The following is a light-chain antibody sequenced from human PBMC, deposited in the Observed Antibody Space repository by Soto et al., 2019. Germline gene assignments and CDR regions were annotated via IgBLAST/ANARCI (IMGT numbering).Light chain of an antibody. J-gene: IGLJ2*01. CDR2: EVI. CDR1: SSDVGGYNY. V-gene: IGLV2-8*01. Sequence: QSALTQPPSASGSPGQSVTISCTGTSSDVGGYNYVSWYQQHPGKAPKLMIYEVINRPSGVPDRFSASKSGNTASLTVSGLQAEDEADYYCSSYGGSNTVVFGGGTKLTVL. CDR3: SSYGGSNTVV.